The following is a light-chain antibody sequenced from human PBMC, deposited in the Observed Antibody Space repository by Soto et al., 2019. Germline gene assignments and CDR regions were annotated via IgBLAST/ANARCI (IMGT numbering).Light chain of an antibody. Sequence: EIVLTQSPGTLSLSPGERATLSCRASQSVSSTSLAWYQQKPGQAPRLLIYSASSRATGIPDRFSGSGSGTDFSLTNSRLEPEDFAVYYCQQYDRSPYTFGQGTKLEIK. CDR2: SAS. CDR3: QQYDRSPYT. V-gene: IGKV3-20*01. J-gene: IGKJ2*01. CDR1: QSVSSTS.